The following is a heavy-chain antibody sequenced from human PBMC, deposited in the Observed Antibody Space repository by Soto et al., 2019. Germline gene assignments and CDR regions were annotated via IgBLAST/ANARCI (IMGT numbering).Heavy chain of an antibody. J-gene: IGHJ5*02. Sequence: QVQLVESGGGLVKPGGSLRLSCAASGFTFSDYYMPWIRQAPGKGLAWVSYINGSGNSIYYADSVRGRFTISRDNAKNSLFLQMDSLRADDTAVYYCARAGDSFCTRTSCYKNWFDPWGQGTLVTVSS. V-gene: IGHV3-11*01. CDR2: INGSGNSI. D-gene: IGHD2-2*02. CDR1: GFTFSDYY. CDR3: ARAGDSFCTRTSCYKNWFDP.